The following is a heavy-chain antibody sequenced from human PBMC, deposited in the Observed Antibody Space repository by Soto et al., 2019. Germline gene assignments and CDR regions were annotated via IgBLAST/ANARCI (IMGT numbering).Heavy chain of an antibody. V-gene: IGHV1-46*01. CDR2: INPSGGST. CDR3: ARARTTVTPGWFDP. D-gene: IGHD4-17*01. Sequence: SVKVSCKACGYTFASYSRQWVRQAPGQGLEWMGVINPSGGSTSYAQKFQGRVTMTRDTSTSTVYMELSSLRSEDTAVYYCARARTTVTPGWFDPWGQGTLVTVSS. CDR1: GYTFASYS. J-gene: IGHJ5*02.